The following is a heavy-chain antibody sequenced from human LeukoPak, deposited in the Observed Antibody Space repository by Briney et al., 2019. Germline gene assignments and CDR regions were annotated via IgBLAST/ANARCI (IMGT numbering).Heavy chain of an antibody. V-gene: IGHV3-23*01. J-gene: IGHJ6*03. D-gene: IGHD4-17*01. CDR1: GFTFPVYA. Sequence: GGSLRLSCAASGFTFPVYAMSWVRQTPGKGLEWVAAISPSGGSTYYADSVKGRFTISRDNAKNTLYLQMNSLRAEDTAVYYFAKRCDGDRVYYYYYYRVVWGGGTTVTVSS. CDR3: AKRCDGDRVYYYYYYRVV. CDR2: ISPSGGST.